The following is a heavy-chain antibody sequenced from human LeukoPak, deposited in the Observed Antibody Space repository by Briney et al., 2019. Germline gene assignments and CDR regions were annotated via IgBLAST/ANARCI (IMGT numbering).Heavy chain of an antibody. D-gene: IGHD3-16*01. CDR2: IYSSGST. CDR3: ARFGIDYDMDV. V-gene: IGHV4-59*01. Sequence: SETLSLTCTVSGGSISSYYWSWIRQPPGKGLEWIGYIYSSGSTNYNPSHKSRVTISVDTSKNQMFLRLSSVTAADTAVYYCARFGIDYDMDVWGQGTKVTVSS. CDR1: GGSISSYY. J-gene: IGHJ6*02.